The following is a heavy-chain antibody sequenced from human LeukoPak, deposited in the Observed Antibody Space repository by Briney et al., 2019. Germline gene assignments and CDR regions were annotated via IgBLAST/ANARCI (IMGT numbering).Heavy chain of an antibody. Sequence: SQTLSLTRAISGDSVSRNSVAWNWIRQSPSRGLEWLGRTYYRSKWHSDYAVSVKSRININPDTSKNHFSLQLNSVTPEDTAVYYCASSGAHAFDIWGQGTMVTVSS. V-gene: IGHV6-1*01. CDR2: TYYRSKWHS. D-gene: IGHD6-19*01. J-gene: IGHJ3*02. CDR1: GDSVSRNSVA. CDR3: ASSGAHAFDI.